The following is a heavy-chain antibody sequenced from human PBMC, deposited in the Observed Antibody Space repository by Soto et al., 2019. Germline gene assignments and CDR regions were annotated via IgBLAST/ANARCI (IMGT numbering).Heavy chain of an antibody. Sequence: PSQTLSLTCAISGDSVSSNSAAWNWIGQSPSRGLEWLGRTYYRSKWYNDYAVSVKSRITINPDTSKNQFSLQLNSVTHEDTAVYYCARTGRRGIVVVPAAMRNWYDPRGQGSLVTVSA. CDR3: ARTGRRGIVVVPAAMRNWYDP. J-gene: IGHJ5*02. CDR1: GDSVSSNSAA. CDR2: TYYRSKWYN. V-gene: IGHV6-1*01. D-gene: IGHD2-2*01.